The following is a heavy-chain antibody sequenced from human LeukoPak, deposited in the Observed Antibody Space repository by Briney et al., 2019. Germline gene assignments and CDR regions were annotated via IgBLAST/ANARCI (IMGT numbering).Heavy chain of an antibody. V-gene: IGHV6-1*01. J-gene: IGHJ5*02. Sequence: SQTLSLTCALSGDSFSSNSVPWHWIRQSPSRGLEWLGRTYYRSTWYNDYAVSVRGRITVNPDTSKNQFSLHLNSVTPEDTAVYYCARRLTQYDCFDPWGQGSLVTVSS. CDR1: GDSFSSNSVP. CDR2: TYYRSTWYN. CDR3: ARRLTQYDCFDP. D-gene: IGHD2-2*01.